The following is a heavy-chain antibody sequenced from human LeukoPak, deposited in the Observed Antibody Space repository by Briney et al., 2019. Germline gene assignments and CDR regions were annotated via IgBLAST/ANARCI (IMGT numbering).Heavy chain of an antibody. CDR1: GYRFTTYW. J-gene: IGHJ5*02. CDR2: IYPAASDT. CDR3: ARRGVHWFDP. V-gene: IGHV5-51*01. D-gene: IGHD3-16*01. Sequence: GESLKLSCKGSGYRFTTYWMGWVRQMPGKGLEWMGLIYPAASDTRYSPSLQGQVTISADKSISTAYLQWSSLKASDTAMYYCARRGVHWFDPWGQGTLVTVSS.